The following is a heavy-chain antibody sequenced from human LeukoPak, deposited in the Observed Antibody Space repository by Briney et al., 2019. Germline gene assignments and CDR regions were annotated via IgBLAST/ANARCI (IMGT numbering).Heavy chain of an antibody. V-gene: IGHV3-11*01. D-gene: IGHD4-17*01. J-gene: IGHJ3*02. CDR1: GFTFSDYY. CDR3: AKDLTVTTFRHDAFDI. CDR2: ISSSGSTI. Sequence: GGSLRLSCAASGFTFSDYYMSWIRQAPGKGLEWVSYISSSGSTIYYADSVKGRFTISRDNAKNSLHLQMNSLRAEDTAVYYCAKDLTVTTFRHDAFDIWGQGTMVTVSS.